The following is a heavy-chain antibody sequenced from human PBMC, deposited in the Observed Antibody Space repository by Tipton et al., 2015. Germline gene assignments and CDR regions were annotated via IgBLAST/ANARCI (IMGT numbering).Heavy chain of an antibody. Sequence: LRLSCAVSAYSISSDYYWGWIRQPPGKGLEWIGYISYTETSHYNASLKSRVTISIDTSKNQFSLKLSSVTAADTAVYYCARDLEHGMDVWGQGTTVTVSS. CDR1: AYSISSDYY. J-gene: IGHJ6*02. D-gene: IGHD5-24*01. V-gene: IGHV4-38-2*02. CDR2: ISYTETS. CDR3: ARDLEHGMDV.